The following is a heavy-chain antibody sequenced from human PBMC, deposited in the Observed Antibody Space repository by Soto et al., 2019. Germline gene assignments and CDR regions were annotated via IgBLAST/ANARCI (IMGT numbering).Heavy chain of an antibody. V-gene: IGHV3-9*01. CDR3: AKGTGAVEGGYFDY. Sequence: EVQLVESGGGLVQPGRSLRLSCAASGFTFDDYAMHWVRQAPGKGLEWVSGISWNSGSIGYADSVKRRFTISRDNAKNTLYLQMNSLRAEDTALYYCAKGTGAVEGGYFDYWGQGTLVTVSS. CDR1: GFTFDDYA. CDR2: ISWNSGSI. J-gene: IGHJ4*02. D-gene: IGHD6-19*01.